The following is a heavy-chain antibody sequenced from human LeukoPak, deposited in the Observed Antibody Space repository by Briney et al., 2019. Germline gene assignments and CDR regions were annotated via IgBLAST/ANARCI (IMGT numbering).Heavy chain of an antibody. CDR3: ALSDGMDV. CDR2: FDPEDGET. D-gene: IGHD2/OR15-2a*01. J-gene: IGHJ6*02. V-gene: IGHV1-24*01. Sequence: ASVKVSCKVSGYTLTELSMHWVRQAPGKGLEWMGGFDPEDGETIYAQKFQGRVTMPEDTSTDTAYMELSSLRSEDTAVYYCALSDGMDVWGQGTTVTVSS. CDR1: GYTLTELS.